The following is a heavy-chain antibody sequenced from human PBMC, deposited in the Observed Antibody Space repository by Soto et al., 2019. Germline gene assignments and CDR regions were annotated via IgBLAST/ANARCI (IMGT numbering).Heavy chain of an antibody. CDR2: IIPIFGTA. CDR1: GGTFSSYA. D-gene: IGHD5-18*01. CDR3: ARSRGGYSYGYNWFDP. V-gene: IGHV1-69*13. J-gene: IGHJ5*02. Sequence: SVKVSCKASGGTFSSYAISWVRQAPGQGLEWMGGIIPIFGTANYAQKFQGRVTITADESTSTAYMELSSLRSEDTAVYYCARSRGGYSYGYNWFDPWGQGTLVTV.